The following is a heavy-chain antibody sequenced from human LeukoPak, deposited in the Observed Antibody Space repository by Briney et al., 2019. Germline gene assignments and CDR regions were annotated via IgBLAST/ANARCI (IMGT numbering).Heavy chain of an antibody. D-gene: IGHD4-23*01. V-gene: IGHV4-59*12. CDR2: IYYSGST. J-gene: IGHJ4*02. CDR1: GGSISSYY. CDR3: ASLRWLANANDY. Sequence: SETLSLTCTVSGGSISSYYWSWIRQPPGKGLEWIGYIYYSGSTKYNPSLKSRVTISVDTSKNQFSLQLISVTAADTAVYYCASLRWLANANDYWGQGTLVTVSS.